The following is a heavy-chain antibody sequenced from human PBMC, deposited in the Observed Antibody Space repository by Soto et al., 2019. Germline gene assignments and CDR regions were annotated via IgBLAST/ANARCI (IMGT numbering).Heavy chain of an antibody. D-gene: IGHD2-15*01. J-gene: IGHJ4*02. V-gene: IGHV4-59*01. CDR3: TRGYCSGRTCYSTFFDY. Sequence: SETLSLTCTVSGGSISSYYWSWIRQPPGKGLEWIGYIYYSGSTNYNPSLKSRVTISVDTSKNQFSLKLSSVTAADTAAYYCTRGYCSGRTCYSTFFDYWGQGTLVTVS. CDR1: GGSISSYY. CDR2: IYYSGST.